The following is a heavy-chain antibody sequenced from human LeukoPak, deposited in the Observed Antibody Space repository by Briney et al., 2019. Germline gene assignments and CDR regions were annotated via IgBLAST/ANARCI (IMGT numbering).Heavy chain of an antibody. CDR2: TYYRSKWYN. CDR3: ARDPHRGGYDSPDAFDI. D-gene: IGHD5-12*01. J-gene: IGHJ3*02. V-gene: IGHV6-1*01. CDR1: GDSVSSNSAA. Sequence: SQTLSLTCAISGDSVSSNSAAWNWIRQSPSRGLEWLGRTYYRSKWYNDYAVSVRSRITINPDTSKNQFSLQLNSVTPEDTAVYYCARDPHRGGYDSPDAFDIWGQGTMVTVSS.